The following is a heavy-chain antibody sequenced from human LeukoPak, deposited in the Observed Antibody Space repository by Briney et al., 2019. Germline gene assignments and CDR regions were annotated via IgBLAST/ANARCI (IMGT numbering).Heavy chain of an antibody. D-gene: IGHD6-19*01. CDR2: IIPIFGTA. V-gene: IGHV1-69*13. CDR3: ARWSIAVAGIDY. CDR1: GYTFTSYG. Sequence: VASVKVSCKASGYTFTSYGISWVRQAPGQGLEWMGGIIPIFGTANYAQKFQGRVTITADESTSTAYMELSSLRSEDTAVYYCARWSIAVAGIDYWGQGTLVTVSS. J-gene: IGHJ4*02.